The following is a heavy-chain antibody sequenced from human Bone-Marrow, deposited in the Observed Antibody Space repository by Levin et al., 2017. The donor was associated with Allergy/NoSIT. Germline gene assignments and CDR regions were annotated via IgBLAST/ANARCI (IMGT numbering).Heavy chain of an antibody. CDR2: IFPSDSDS. CDR1: GYSFSSYS. Sequence: GGSLRLSCKGSGYSFSSYSIGWVRQTPGKGLEWMGIIFPSDSDSRYSPSFHGQVSISADKSISTAYLQWTSLKASDTAKYYCARRGGGGLSFDIWGQGTMVTVSS. D-gene: IGHD2-15*01. J-gene: IGHJ3*02. CDR3: ARRGGGGLSFDI. V-gene: IGHV5-51*01.